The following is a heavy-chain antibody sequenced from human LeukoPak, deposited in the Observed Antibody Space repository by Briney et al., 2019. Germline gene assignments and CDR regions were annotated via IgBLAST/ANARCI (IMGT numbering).Heavy chain of an antibody. CDR3: ATDFTYYYDSSGYPGSGFRY. Sequence: ASVKVSCKVSGYTLTELSMHWVRQAPGKGLEWTGGFDPEDGETIYAQKFQGRVTMTEDTSTDTAYMELSSLRSEDTAVYYCATDFTYYYDSSGYPGSGFRYWGQGTLVTVSS. D-gene: IGHD3-22*01. J-gene: IGHJ4*02. CDR1: GYTLTELS. V-gene: IGHV1-24*01. CDR2: FDPEDGET.